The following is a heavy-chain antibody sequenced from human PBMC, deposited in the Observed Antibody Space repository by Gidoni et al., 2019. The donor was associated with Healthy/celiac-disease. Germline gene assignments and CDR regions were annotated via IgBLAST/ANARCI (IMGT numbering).Heavy chain of an antibody. J-gene: IGHJ6*02. CDR3: ARGTNIAVAGTLYYYYGMDV. CDR1: GYTFTSSV. Sequence: QVQLLQSGAEVKKPGASVTVSCKASGYTFTSSVISWVRQAPGQGLEWMGWISAYKGNTNYAQKLQGRVTMTTDTSTSTAYMELRSLRSDDTAVYYCARGTNIAVAGTLYYYYGMDVWGQGTTVTVSS. V-gene: IGHV1-18*01. D-gene: IGHD6-19*01. CDR2: ISAYKGNT.